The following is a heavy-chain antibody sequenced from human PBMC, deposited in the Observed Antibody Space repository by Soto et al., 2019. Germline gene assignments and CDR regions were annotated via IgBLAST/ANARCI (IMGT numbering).Heavy chain of an antibody. CDR2: IYPGDSGA. J-gene: IGHJ5*02. V-gene: IGHV5-51*01. CDR1: GYRFTSYW. D-gene: IGHD4-4*01. CDR3: ERQLGHDYINNWFDP. Sequence: PGESLKISCKGSGYRFTSYWIAWVRQMPGKGLEWMGIIYPGDSGARYSPSFQGQVTISVDKSISTAYLQWSRLKASDTAIYYCERQLGHDYINNWFDPWGQGTLVTVSS.